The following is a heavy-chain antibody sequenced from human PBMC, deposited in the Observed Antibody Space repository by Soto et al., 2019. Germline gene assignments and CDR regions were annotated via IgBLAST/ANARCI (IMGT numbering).Heavy chain of an antibody. CDR3: ARASGSGRRFDY. CDR2: INPSGVST. V-gene: IGHV1-46*03. CDR1: GYTFSSYY. D-gene: IGHD2-15*01. J-gene: IGHJ4*02. Sequence: GASVKVSCKASGYTFSSYYMHWVRQAPGQGLEWVGLINPSGVSTNYAQKLQGRVTMTKDTSTSIVYLELSSLSSEDTAVYYCARASGSGRRFDYWGQGTLVTVSS.